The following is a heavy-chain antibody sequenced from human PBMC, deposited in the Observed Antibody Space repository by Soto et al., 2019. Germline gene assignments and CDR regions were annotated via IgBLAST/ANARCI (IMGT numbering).Heavy chain of an antibody. V-gene: IGHV1-46*01. J-gene: IGHJ5*02. CDR2: INPSGGST. CDR3: ARDPEESVRGYSYGYWFDP. D-gene: IGHD5-18*01. Sequence: ASVKVSCKASGYTFTSYYMHWVRQAPGQGLEWMGIINPSGGSTSYAQKFQGRVTMTRDTSTSTVYMELSSLRSEDTAVYYCARDPEESVRGYSYGYWFDPWGQGTLVTVSS. CDR1: GYTFTSYY.